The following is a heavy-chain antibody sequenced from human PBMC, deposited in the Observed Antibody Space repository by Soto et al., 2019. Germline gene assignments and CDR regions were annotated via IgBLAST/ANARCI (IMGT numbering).Heavy chain of an antibody. Sequence: GGALRLSCAASRFTPSRYNKGLGRPATGKGVGGVSYISGSSDTIYYADSVKGRFTISRDNAKNSLYLQMDSLRDEDTAVYYCARDHGGSTWFVGIYYYFGVDVWGQGTTVTVSS. CDR2: ISGSSDTI. CDR3: ARDHGGSTWFVGIYYYFGVDV. D-gene: IGHD6-13*01. CDR1: RFTPSRYN. J-gene: IGHJ6*02. V-gene: IGHV3-48*02.